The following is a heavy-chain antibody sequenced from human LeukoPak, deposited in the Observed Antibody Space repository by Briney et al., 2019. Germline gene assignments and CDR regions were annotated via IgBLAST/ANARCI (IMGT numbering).Heavy chain of an antibody. CDR3: ARDYYYDSSGYSFDS. D-gene: IGHD3-22*01. J-gene: IGHJ4*02. Sequence: GASVKVSCKASGYTFTGYYMHWVRQAPGQGLEWMGWINPNSGGTNYAQKFQGRVTMTRDTSISTAYMELSRLRSDDTAVYYCARDYYYDSSGYSFDSWGQGTLVTVSS. V-gene: IGHV1-2*02. CDR2: INPNSGGT. CDR1: GYTFTGYY.